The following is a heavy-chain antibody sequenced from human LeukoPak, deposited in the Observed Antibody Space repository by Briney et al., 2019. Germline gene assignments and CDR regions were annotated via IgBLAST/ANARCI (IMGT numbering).Heavy chain of an antibody. J-gene: IGHJ5*02. CDR3: ARHYSLTGGRLSEYWFDP. CDR1: GASINSYY. V-gene: IGHV4-59*08. D-gene: IGHD7-27*01. Sequence: SETLSLTCTVSGASINSYYWSWIRQPPGKGLEWIGYMYSRGSTNYNPSLKSRVTVSLDTSKNQFSLKLSSVTAADTAVYYCARHYSLTGGRLSEYWFDPWGQGTLVTVSS. CDR2: MYSRGST.